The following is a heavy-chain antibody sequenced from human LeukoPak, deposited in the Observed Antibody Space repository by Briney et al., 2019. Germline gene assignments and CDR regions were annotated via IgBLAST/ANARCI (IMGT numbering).Heavy chain of an antibody. CDR3: ARDRGAAGTFDY. CDR2: ISSSSSTI. J-gene: IGHJ4*02. V-gene: IGHV3-48*01. Sequence: PGGSLRLSCADSGVTFSTYSMNWVRQAPGKGLEWLSYISSSSSTIYYADSVKGRFTISRDNAKNSLYLQMNSLRAEDTAVYYCARDRGAAGTFDYWGQGTLVTVSS. D-gene: IGHD6-13*01. CDR1: GVTFSTYS.